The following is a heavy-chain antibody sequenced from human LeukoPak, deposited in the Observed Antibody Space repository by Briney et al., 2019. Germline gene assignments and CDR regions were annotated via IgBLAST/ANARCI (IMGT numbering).Heavy chain of an antibody. V-gene: IGHV3-20*04. CDR3: VRRDTALVTYYFDY. D-gene: IGHD5-18*01. Sequence: PGGSLRLSCAASGFTFDDYGMNWVRQAPGKGLEWVSAINWNGGNTDYADSVKDRFTISRDNAKNTLYLQMNSLRAEDTAFYYCVRRDTALVTYYFDYWGQGALVTVSS. CDR2: INWNGGNT. CDR1: GFTFDDYG. J-gene: IGHJ4*02.